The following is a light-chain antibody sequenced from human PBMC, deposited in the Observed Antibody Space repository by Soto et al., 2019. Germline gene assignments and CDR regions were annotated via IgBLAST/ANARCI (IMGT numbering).Light chain of an antibody. J-gene: IGLJ3*02. CDR1: SSNIGAGYD. CDR3: QSYDAGLSGV. V-gene: IGLV1-40*01. CDR2: GKN. Sequence: QSVLTQPPSVSGAPGQTVTISCTGSSSNIGAGYDVHWYQRVSGTAPKLLIYGKNNRPSGVPDRFSGSKSGTSASLVITGLQTVDEADYFCQSYDAGLSGVFGGGTKLTVL.